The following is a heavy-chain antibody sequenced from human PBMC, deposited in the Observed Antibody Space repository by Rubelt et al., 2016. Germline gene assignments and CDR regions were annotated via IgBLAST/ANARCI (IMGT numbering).Heavy chain of an antibody. D-gene: IGHD1-26*01. J-gene: IGHJ4*02. Sequence: EVQLVESGGGLVQPGGSLRLSCAASGFSLSDYSMNWVRQAPGKGLEWVSYISSSSSTIYYADSVKGRFTISRDNAKSSLFLQMGSLGAEDTAGYYCARHEWELLSGFDYWGQGTLVTVSS. CDR3: ARHEWELLSGFDY. CDR1: GFSLSDYS. V-gene: IGHV3-48*04. CDR2: ISSSSSTI.